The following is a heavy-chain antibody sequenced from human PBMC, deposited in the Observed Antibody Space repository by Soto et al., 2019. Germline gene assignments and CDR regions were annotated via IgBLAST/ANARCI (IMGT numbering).Heavy chain of an antibody. CDR1: GFTFSSYW. CDR2: IKGDGSET. J-gene: IGHJ4*02. V-gene: IGHV3-74*01. Sequence: PGGSLRLFCAASGFTFSSYWMHWVRQAPGKGLVWVSRIKGDGSETNYADSVKGRFTISRDNAKNTLYLQLNSLRAEDTAVYYCLRGNSGYGNFDYWGQGTRVTVSS. CDR3: LRGNSGYGNFDY. D-gene: IGHD5-12*01.